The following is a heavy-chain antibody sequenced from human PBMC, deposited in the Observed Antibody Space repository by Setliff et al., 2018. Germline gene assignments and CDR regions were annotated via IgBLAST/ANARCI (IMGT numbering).Heavy chain of an antibody. CDR3: ARDVRYYYGSGSYYNDWFDP. V-gene: IGHV4-61*02. CDR2: IYTSGST. D-gene: IGHD3-10*01. J-gene: IGHJ5*02. CDR1: GGSISSGSYY. Sequence: PSETLSLTCTVSGGSISSGSYYWSWFRQPAGKGLEWIGRIYTSGSTNYNPSLKSRVTISVDTSKNHFSLKLRSVTAADTAVYYCARDVRYYYGSGSYYNDWFDPWGQGTLVTVSS.